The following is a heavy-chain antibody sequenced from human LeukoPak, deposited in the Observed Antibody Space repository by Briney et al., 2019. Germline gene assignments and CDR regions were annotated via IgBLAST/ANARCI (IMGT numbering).Heavy chain of an antibody. CDR3: ARVGGYCSGGSCYSLIVNQYYYYYYMDV. CDR1: GGSISTYY. Sequence: SETLSLTCTVSGGSISTYYWTWIRQPPGKGLEWIGYIYYTGSTNYNPSLKSRVTISVDTSKNQFSLKLSSVTAADTAVYYCARVGGYCSGGSCYSLIVNQYYYYYYMDVWGKGTTVTVSS. V-gene: IGHV4-59*12. CDR2: IYYTGST. J-gene: IGHJ6*03. D-gene: IGHD2-15*01.